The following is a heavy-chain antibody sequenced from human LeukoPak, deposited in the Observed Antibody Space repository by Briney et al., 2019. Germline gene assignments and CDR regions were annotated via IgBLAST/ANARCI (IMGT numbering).Heavy chain of an antibody. J-gene: IGHJ4*02. D-gene: IGHD3-10*01. V-gene: IGHV1-69*13. CDR1: GGTFSSYA. CDR2: IIPIFVTA. CDR3: ARGDPGGFGELIDY. Sequence: ASVKVSCKASGGTFSSYAFNWVRQAPGQGLEWMGGIIPIFVTANYAQKFQGRVTITADESTSTAYMELTSLISEDTAMYYCARGDPGGFGELIDYWGQGTQVTVSS.